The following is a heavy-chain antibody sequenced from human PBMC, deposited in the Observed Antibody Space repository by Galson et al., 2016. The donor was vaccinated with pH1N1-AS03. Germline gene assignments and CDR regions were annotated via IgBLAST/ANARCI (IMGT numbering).Heavy chain of an antibody. CDR2: IRHTAGKK. CDR3: ARTITAAKVPESNGMDV. CDR1: GFTFSDYR. J-gene: IGHJ6*02. D-gene: IGHD6-13*01. Sequence: RLSCAASGFTFSDYRINWVRQAPGQGLAWVASIRHTAGKKMYAHPVQGRVTITRDKSKNTVYMEMKSLRVEDTAVYYCARTITAAKVPESNGMDVWGRGTTVTVSS. V-gene: IGHV3-30*02.